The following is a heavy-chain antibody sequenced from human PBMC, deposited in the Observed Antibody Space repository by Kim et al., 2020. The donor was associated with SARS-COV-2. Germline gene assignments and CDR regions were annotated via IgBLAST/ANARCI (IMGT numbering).Heavy chain of an antibody. J-gene: IGHJ4*02. Sequence: GGSLRLSCAASGFTFSNYGMHWVRQAPGKGLEWVAVISYDGSNKYYADSVKGRFTISRDNSKNTLYLQMSSLSTEDTAVYYCAKDRGRYYGSGTPVGDYWGLGILLSVSS. CDR2: ISYDGSNK. D-gene: IGHD3-10*01. CDR3: AKDRGRYYGSGTPVGDY. CDR1: GFTFSNYG. V-gene: IGHV3-30*18.